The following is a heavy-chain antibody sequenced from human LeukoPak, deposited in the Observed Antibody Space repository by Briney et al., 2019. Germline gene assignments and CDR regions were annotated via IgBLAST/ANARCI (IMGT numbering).Heavy chain of an antibody. V-gene: IGHV3-7*01. CDR1: GFTFSSYW. CDR2: IKQDGSEK. J-gene: IGHJ6*02. D-gene: IGHD1-26*01. CDR3: ARARGVVGANYYYYGMDV. Sequence: GGSLRLSCAASGFTFSSYWMSWVRQAPGKGLEWVANIKQDGSEKYYVDSVKGRFTISRDNAKNSLYLQMNSLRAEDTAVYYCARARGVVGANYYYYGMDVWGQGTTVTVSS.